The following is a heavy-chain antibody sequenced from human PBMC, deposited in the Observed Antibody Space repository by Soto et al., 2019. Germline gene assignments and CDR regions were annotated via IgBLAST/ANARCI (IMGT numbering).Heavy chain of an antibody. Sequence: PGGSLRLSCAASGFTFSSYCMHWVRQAPGKGLVWVSCINSDGSSTTYADSVKGRFTISRDNANNTLYLQMNSLRAEDTAVYYCASYPSPHDSRDHYYYGMDVWGQGTTVTVSS. CDR1: GFTFSSYC. J-gene: IGHJ6*02. V-gene: IGHV3-74*01. CDR3: ASYPSPHDSRDHYYYGMDV. CDR2: INSDGSST. D-gene: IGHD6-25*01.